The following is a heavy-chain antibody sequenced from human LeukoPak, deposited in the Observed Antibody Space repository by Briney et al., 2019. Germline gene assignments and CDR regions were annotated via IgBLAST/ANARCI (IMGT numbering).Heavy chain of an antibody. J-gene: IGHJ6*03. CDR1: GFTFSNAW. Sequence: GGSLRLSCAASGFTFSNAWMSWVRQAPGKGLEWVGRMKSKTDGGTTDCAAPVKGRFTISRDDSKNTLYLQMNSLKTEDTAVYYCTTGARSFYYYYYMDVWGKGTTVTVSS. V-gene: IGHV3-15*01. D-gene: IGHD3-10*01. CDR3: TTGARSFYYYYYMDV. CDR2: MKSKTDGGTT.